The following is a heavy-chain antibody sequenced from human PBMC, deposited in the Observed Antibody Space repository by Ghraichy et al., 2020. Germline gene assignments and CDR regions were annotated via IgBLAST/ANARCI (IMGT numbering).Heavy chain of an antibody. CDR3: TRDTSAVDTYWWFDP. V-gene: IGHV1-46*03. CDR1: GYTFTSHW. J-gene: IGHJ5*02. Sequence: ASVKVSCKASGYTFTSHWMHWVRQAPGQGLVWMGVINPSGGTTVYARKFQGILTLTRDTSTTTDYLELSSLTSDDTAVYYWTRDTSAVDTYWWFDPWGQGTLVTVSS. CDR2: INPSGGTT. D-gene: IGHD2-15*01.